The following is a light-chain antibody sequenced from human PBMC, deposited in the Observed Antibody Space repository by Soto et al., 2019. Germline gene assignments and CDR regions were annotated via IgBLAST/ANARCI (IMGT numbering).Light chain of an antibody. CDR3: AAWDDSLSGWV. J-gene: IGLJ3*02. CDR1: SSNIGSNY. CDR2: RNN. V-gene: IGLV1-47*01. Sequence: QAVLTQPPSASGTPGQRATISCSGSSSNIGSNYVYWYQQLPGTAPNLLIYRNNQRPSGVPDRFSGSKSGTSASLAISGLRSEDEAEYYCAAWDDSLSGWVFGGGTKLTV.